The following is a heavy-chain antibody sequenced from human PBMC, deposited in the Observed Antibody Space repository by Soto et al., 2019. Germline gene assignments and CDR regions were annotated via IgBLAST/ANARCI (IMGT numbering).Heavy chain of an antibody. Sequence: VSLRLSCASSGYTLSSYYINCARQAPGKRLEGLSFIVTNTSTTYYADSVKGRFTMSSDTAKNSVYSQMNSLRVEDMAVYYCARDDGYCSGGRCYASFAPWGQGTPV. V-gene: IGHV3-48*01. D-gene: IGHD2-15*01. CDR3: ARDDGYCSGGRCYASFAP. J-gene: IGHJ5*02. CDR1: GYTLSSYY. CDR2: IVTNTSTT.